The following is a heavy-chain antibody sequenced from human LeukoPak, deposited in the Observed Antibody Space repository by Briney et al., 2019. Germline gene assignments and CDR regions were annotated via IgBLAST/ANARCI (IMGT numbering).Heavy chain of an antibody. CDR1: GGSISSGAYS. J-gene: IGHJ3*02. D-gene: IGHD3-22*01. V-gene: IGHV4-30-4*07. CDR3: ARPYYDSSGYYHDAFDI. Sequence: SETLSLTCAVSGGSISSGAYSWSWIRQPPGRGLEWIGYIYHSGSTYYNPSLKSRVTMSVDTSKNQFSLKLSSVTAADTAVYYCARPYYDSSGYYHDAFDIWGQGTMVTVSS. CDR2: IYHSGST.